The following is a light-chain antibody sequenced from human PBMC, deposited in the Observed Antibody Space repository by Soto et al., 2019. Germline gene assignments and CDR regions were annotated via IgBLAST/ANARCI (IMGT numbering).Light chain of an antibody. V-gene: IGKV3-15*01. CDR1: QSVSNN. CDR2: GDS. J-gene: IGKJ2*01. CDR3: HQYNHWPPLYS. Sequence: EVVLTQSPGTLSMSPGERATLSCRASQSVSNNLAWYQQKPGQAPRFLIYGDSTRATGVPARFSGSGSGTEFTLTITGLQSEDIAIYYCHQYNHWPPLYSFGQGTRLEIK.